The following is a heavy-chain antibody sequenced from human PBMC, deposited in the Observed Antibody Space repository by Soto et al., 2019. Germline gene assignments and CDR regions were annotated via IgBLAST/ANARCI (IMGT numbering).Heavy chain of an antibody. CDR2: ISYDGSNK. V-gene: IGHV3-30-3*01. CDR1: GFTFRSYA. J-gene: IGHJ6*02. D-gene: IGHD5-12*01. Sequence: QVQLAESGGGGVQPGRSLRLSCVGSGFTFRSYAMHWVRQAPGKGLEWVAVISYDGSNKYYADSVKGRFTISRDQSKNTLYLQMNNLRGEDTAVYYCARDPWDDNRGHDIPYYGMDVWGQGTTVTVSS. CDR3: ARDPWDDNRGHDIPYYGMDV.